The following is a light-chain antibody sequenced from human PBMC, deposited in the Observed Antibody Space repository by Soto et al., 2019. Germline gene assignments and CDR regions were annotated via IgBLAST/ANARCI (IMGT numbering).Light chain of an antibody. CDR3: QQYRT. CDR2: GVS. J-gene: IGKJ1*01. V-gene: IGKV3-15*01. CDR1: QSVSSN. Sequence: EIVVTQSPATLSVSPGERVTLSCRASQSVSSNLAWYQQKPGQAPRLLIYGVSTRATGIPARFSGSGSGTEFTLTISSLQSEDFAVYYCQQYRTFGQGTKVEIK.